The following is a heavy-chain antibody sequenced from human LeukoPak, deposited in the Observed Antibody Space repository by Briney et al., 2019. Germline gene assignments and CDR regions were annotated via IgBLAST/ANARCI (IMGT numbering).Heavy chain of an antibody. D-gene: IGHD3-22*01. CDR1: GFTFDDYA. J-gene: IGHJ3*02. V-gene: IGHV3-9*01. CDR3: AKVGSSGAFDI. Sequence: GGSVRLSCAASGFTFDDYAMRWVRQAPGKGLEWVSGISWNSGSIGYADSVKGRFTISRDNAKNSLYLQMNSLRAEDTALYYCAKVGSSGAFDIWGQGTMVTISS. CDR2: ISWNSGSI.